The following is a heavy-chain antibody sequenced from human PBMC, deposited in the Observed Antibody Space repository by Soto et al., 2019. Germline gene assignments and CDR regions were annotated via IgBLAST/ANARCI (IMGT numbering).Heavy chain of an antibody. CDR3: ARGGYGSGSDGAFDI. J-gene: IGHJ3*02. CDR2: INPNSGGT. D-gene: IGHD3-10*01. V-gene: IGHV1-2*04. Sequence: ASVKVSCKASGYTFTGYYMRWVRQAPGQGLEWMGWINPNSGGTNYAQKFQGWVTMTRDTSISTAYMELSRLRSDDTAVYYCARGGYGSGSDGAFDIWGQGTMVTVSS. CDR1: GYTFTGYY.